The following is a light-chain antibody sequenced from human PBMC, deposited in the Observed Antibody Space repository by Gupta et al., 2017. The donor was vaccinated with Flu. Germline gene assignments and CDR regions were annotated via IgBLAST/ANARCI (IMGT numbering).Light chain of an antibody. CDR1: SGSIGDYY. V-gene: IGLV6-57*01. Sequence: TITMSCTRSSGSIGDYYVQWYQQRPGSSPTTMIYEDHQRPSGVPDRFSASTDTTSNSATLTIPDQEAEDDDYYYCQTTGSTSQVFGGGTKLTVL. CDR2: EDH. J-gene: IGLJ2*01. CDR3: QTTGSTSQV.